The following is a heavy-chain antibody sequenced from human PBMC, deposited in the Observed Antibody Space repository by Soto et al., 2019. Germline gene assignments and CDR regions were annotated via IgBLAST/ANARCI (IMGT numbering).Heavy chain of an antibody. V-gene: IGHV1-18*01. D-gene: IGHD5-18*01. J-gene: IGHJ6*02. CDR3: ARCIQQDYYYGMDV. CDR2: ISADNGNT. Sequence: ASAKVSCKDSGYTFYSNSISSVRQAPGQGLEWMGRISADNGNTKYAQKFRGRVTMTTDTSTSTVYMELRNLRSDDTAVYYCARCIQQDYYYGMDVWGQGTTVTVSS. CDR1: GYTFYSNS.